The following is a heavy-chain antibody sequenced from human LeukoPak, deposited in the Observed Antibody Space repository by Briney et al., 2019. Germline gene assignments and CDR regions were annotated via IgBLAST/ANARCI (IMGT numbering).Heavy chain of an antibody. Sequence: GGSLRLSCAASGFSFSIYTMSWVRQSPGKGLEWVSLIYNDCRASYADSVKGRFTISRDNSRNTLYLQMNSLRAEDTAVYYCARDLVHCSSTSCSLGWYFDLWGRGTLVTVSS. J-gene: IGHJ2*01. D-gene: IGHD2-2*01. CDR3: ARDLVHCSSTSCSLGWYFDL. V-gene: IGHV3-66*01. CDR2: IYNDCRA. CDR1: GFSFSIYT.